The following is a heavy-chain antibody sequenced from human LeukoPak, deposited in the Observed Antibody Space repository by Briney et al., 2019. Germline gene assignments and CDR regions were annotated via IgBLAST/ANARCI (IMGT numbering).Heavy chain of an antibody. D-gene: IGHD3-22*01. V-gene: IGHV3-9*01. CDR2: ISWNSGSI. CDR1: GFTFDDYA. Sequence: SGGSLRLSCAASGFTFDDYAMHWVRQAPGKGLEWVSGISWNSGSIGCADSVKGRFTISRDNAKNSLYLQMNSLRAEDTALYYCAKGIEHYYDSSGYYHDAFDIWGQGTMVTVSS. J-gene: IGHJ3*02. CDR3: AKGIEHYYDSSGYYHDAFDI.